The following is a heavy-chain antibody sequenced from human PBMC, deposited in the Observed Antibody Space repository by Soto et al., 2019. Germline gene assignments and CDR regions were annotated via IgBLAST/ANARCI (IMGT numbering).Heavy chain of an antibody. CDR1: GGTFSSYT. J-gene: IGHJ5*02. CDR2: MNPNSGNT. D-gene: IGHD6-19*01. V-gene: IGHV1-8*02. CDR3: ARLPGWYGNWFDP. Sequence: QVQLVQSGAEVKKPGSSVKVSCKASGGTFSSYTISWVRQATGQGLEWMGWMNPNSGNTGYAQKFQGRVTMTRNTSISTAYMELRSLRSQDTAVYYCARLPGWYGNWFDPWGQGTLVTVSS.